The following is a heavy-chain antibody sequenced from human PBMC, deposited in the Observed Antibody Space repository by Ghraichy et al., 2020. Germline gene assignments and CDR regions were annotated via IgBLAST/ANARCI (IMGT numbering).Heavy chain of an antibody. CDR2: INHSGST. CDR3: ARDRIFSRKFDP. CDR1: GGSFSGYY. Sequence: SETLSLTCAVYGGSFSGYYWSWIRQPPGKGLEWIGEINHSGSTNYNPSLKSRVTISVDTSKNQFSLKLSSVTAADTAVYYCARDRIFSRKFDPWGQGTLVTVSS. J-gene: IGHJ5*02. V-gene: IGHV4-34*01. D-gene: IGHD2-15*01.